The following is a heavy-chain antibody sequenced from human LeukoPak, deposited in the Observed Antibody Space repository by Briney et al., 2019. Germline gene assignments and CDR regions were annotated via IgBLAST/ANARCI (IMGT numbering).Heavy chain of an antibody. D-gene: IGHD3-10*01. V-gene: IGHV1-46*01. CDR2: INPSGGST. J-gene: IGHJ4*02. Sequence: GASVKVSCKASGYTFTSYYMHWVRQAPGQGLEWMGIINPSGGSTSYAQKFQDRVTMTRDMSTSTVYMELSSLRSEDTAVYYCARGNLLLWFGDYWGQGTLVTVSS. CDR3: ARGNLLLWFGDY. CDR1: GYTFTSYY.